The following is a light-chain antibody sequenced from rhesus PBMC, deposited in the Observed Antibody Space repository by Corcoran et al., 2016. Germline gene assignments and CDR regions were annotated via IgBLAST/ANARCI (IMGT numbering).Light chain of an antibody. CDR3: QQHNSYPLT. V-gene: IGKV1-25*01. CDR2: DAS. Sequence: DIQMTQSPSSLSASVGDTVTITCQASQGISKYLAWYQQKPGKAPKRLIYDASTLQSGVPSRFSGSGSWTEFALPLSSLQPEDFGTYYCQQHNSYPLTFGEGTKVELE. J-gene: IGKJ4*01. CDR1: QGISKY.